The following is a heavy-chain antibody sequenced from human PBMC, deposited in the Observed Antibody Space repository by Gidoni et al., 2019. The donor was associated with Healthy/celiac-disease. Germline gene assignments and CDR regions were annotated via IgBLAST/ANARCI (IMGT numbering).Heavy chain of an antibody. V-gene: IGHV3-66*02. CDR1: GFTVSSNS. CDR3: AREGPSADSRGFDY. Sequence: EVQLVESGGGLVQPGGSLRLSCAASGFTVSSNSMSWVRRAPGKGLEWVSVIYSGGSTYYADSVKGRFTISRDNSKNTLYLQMNSLRAEDTAVYYCAREGPSADSRGFDYWGQGTLVTVSS. J-gene: IGHJ4*02. CDR2: IYSGGST. D-gene: IGHD2-2*01.